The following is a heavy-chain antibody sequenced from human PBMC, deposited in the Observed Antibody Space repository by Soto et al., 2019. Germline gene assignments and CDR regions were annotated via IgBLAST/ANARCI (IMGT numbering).Heavy chain of an antibody. Sequence: SETLSLTCTVSGGSISSYYWSWIRQPPGKGLEWIGYIYYSGSTNYNPSLKSRVTISVDTSKDQFSLKLSSVTAADTAVYYCASSGDYGSGSYYKVGMDVWGQGTTVTASS. J-gene: IGHJ6*02. D-gene: IGHD3-10*01. CDR3: ASSGDYGSGSYYKVGMDV. CDR1: GGSISSYY. CDR2: IYYSGST. V-gene: IGHV4-59*01.